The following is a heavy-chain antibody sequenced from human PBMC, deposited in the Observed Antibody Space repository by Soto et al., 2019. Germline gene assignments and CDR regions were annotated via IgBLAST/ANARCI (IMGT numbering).Heavy chain of an antibody. D-gene: IGHD3-10*01. J-gene: IGHJ4*02. CDR3: ARQVVDGTVAGSGSFDY. CDR1: GGSISSTSYY. CDR2: FYYSGST. Sequence: SSETMSLPCTVSGGSISSTSYYWVWIRQPPGKGLEWIGSFYYSGSTYYNPSLKSRVTISVDTSENQFSLKLNSVAAADTAVYYCARQVVDGTVAGSGSFDYWGPGTLVTVS. V-gene: IGHV4-39*01.